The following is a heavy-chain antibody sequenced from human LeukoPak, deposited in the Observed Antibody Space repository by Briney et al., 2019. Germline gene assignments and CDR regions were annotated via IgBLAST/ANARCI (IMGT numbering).Heavy chain of an antibody. CDR3: ATGTVTRSASNI. CDR1: GFTFSNAW. V-gene: IGHV3-15*01. J-gene: IGHJ3*02. D-gene: IGHD4-17*01. CDR2: IKTKADDGAT. Sequence: GRSLRLSCAASGFTFSNAWMNWVRQAPGKGLEWVGHIKTKADDGATDYAAPVKGRFIISRDDSKSTVYLQMNSVEIEDTAFYYCATGTVTRSASNIWGQGTMVTVSS.